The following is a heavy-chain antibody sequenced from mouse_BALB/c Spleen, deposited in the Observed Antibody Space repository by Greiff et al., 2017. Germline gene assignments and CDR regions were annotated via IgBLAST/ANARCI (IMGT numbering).Heavy chain of an antibody. D-gene: IGHD1-1*01. J-gene: IGHJ2*01. Sequence: EVQVVESGGGLVKPGGSLKLSCAASGFTFSSYAMSWVRQTPEKRLEWVASISSGGSTYYPDSVKGRFTISRDNARNILYLQMSSLRSEDTAMYYCARGEYYGTNFDYWGQGTTLTVSS. CDR1: GFTFSSYA. CDR2: ISSGGST. V-gene: IGHV5-6-5*01. CDR3: ARGEYYGTNFDY.